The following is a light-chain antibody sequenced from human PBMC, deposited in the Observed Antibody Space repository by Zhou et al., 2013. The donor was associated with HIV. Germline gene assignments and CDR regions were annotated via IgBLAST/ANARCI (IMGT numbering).Light chain of an antibody. CDR1: QNVNIN. CDR3: QQYNDWWT. J-gene: IGKJ1*01. CDR2: GAS. Sequence: EIVMTQSPATLSLSPGETATLSCGTSQNVNINLAWYQHKPGQAPRLLLYGASIRATDIPARFSGRGSGTEFTLTISSLQSEDFAVYYCQQYNDWWTFGQGTRVEIK. V-gene: IGKV3-15*01.